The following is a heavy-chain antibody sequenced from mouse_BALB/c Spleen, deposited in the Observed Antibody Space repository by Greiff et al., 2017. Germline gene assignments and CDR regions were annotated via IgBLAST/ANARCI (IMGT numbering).Heavy chain of an antibody. V-gene: IGHV2-9*02. J-gene: IGHJ2*01. D-gene: IGHD1-1*01. CDR2: IWAGGST. CDR3: ARDRHYYGSSLYYFDY. CDR1: GFSLTSYG. Sequence: VQLQQSGPGLVAPSQSLSITCTVSGFSLTSYGVHWVRQPPGKGLEWLGVIWAGGSTNYNSALMSRLSISKDNSKSQVFLKMNSLQTDDTAMYYCARDRHYYGSSLYYFDYWGQGTTLTVSS.